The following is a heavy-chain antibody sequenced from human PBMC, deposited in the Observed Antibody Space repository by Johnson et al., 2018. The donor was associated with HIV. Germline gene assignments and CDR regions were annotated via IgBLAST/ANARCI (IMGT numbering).Heavy chain of an antibody. J-gene: IGHJ3*02. Sequence: QVQLVESGGGVVQPGRSLRLSCAASGFTFTSYAMHWVRQAPGKGLEWVAVISYGGSTYYADSVKGRFTISRDNSKTTLYLQMTSLRAEDTAVYYCARAGSSSDDAFDIWGQGTMVTVSS. D-gene: IGHD6-6*01. CDR3: ARAGSSSDDAFDI. CDR1: GFTFTSYA. CDR2: ISYGGST. V-gene: IGHV3-30*14.